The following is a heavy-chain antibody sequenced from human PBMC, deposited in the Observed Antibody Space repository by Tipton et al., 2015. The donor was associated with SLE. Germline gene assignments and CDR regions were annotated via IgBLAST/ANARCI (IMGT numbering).Heavy chain of an antibody. V-gene: IGHV4-61*02. CDR2: IHTSGGT. Sequence: TLSLTCTLSGGSISSGSYFWTWIRQPAGKGLEWLGRIHTSGGTSYNPSLEGRVTISMDTSKNQFSLKLNSVTAADTAVYYCARSLDAAALFDYWGQGALVTVSS. D-gene: IGHD2-2*01. J-gene: IGHJ4*02. CDR1: GGSISSGSYF. CDR3: ARSLDAAALFDY.